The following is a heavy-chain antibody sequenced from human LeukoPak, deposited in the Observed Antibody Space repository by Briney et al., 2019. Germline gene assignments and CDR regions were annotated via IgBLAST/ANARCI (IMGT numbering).Heavy chain of an antibody. CDR3: ARAPHRLIGHWFDP. CDR2: IFSSGNT. CDR1: GRSLNSYY. Sequence: SSETLSLTCSVSGRSLNSYYWSCVRQPAGKGREWVRRIFSSGNTIYNPSHQSRVTMSVDTSKNQFSLRLNSVTAADTAVYYCARAPHRLIGHWFDPWGQGTLVTVSS. D-gene: IGHD3-16*01. J-gene: IGHJ5*02. V-gene: IGHV4-4*07.